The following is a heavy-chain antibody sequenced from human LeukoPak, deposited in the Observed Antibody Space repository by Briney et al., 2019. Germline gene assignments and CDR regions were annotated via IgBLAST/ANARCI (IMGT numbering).Heavy chain of an antibody. CDR3: ARVGRTMTAAGFGAFDI. D-gene: IGHD6-13*01. CDR2: ISYSGNTI. CDR1: GFTFSNYA. V-gene: IGHV3-11*01. J-gene: IGHJ3*02. Sequence: GGSLRLSCVASGFTFSNYAMSWVRQAPGKGLEWVSYISYSGNTIYYADSVKGRFTISRDNAKNSLYLQMNSLRAEDTALYYCARVGRTMTAAGFGAFDIWGQGTMVTVSS.